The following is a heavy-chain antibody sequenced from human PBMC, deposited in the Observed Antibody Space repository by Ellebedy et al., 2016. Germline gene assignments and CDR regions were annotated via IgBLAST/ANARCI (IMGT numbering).Heavy chain of an antibody. Sequence: GESLKISXATSGFTFSNYWMHWVRQAPGQGLVWVSRINDDGGDTFYAESVKGRFTISRDNSKNTLYLQMNSLRAEDTAVYYCARNPPSDYYYYYMDVWGKGTTVTVSS. J-gene: IGHJ6*03. CDR2: INDDGGDT. CDR3: ARNPPSDYYYYYMDV. V-gene: IGHV3-74*01. CDR1: GFTFSNYW.